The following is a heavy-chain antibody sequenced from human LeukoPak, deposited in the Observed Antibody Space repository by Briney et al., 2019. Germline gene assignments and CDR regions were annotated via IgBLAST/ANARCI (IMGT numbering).Heavy chain of an antibody. J-gene: IGHJ6*04. D-gene: IGHD3-10*02. CDR3: AELGITMIGGV. CDR2: IRSKPNSYAT. V-gene: IGHV3-73*01. Sequence: PGGSLRLSCAASGFTFSGSAMHWVRQTSGKGLEWVGRIRSKPNSYATAYAASVKGRFTISRDDSKNTAYLQMNSLKIEDTAVYYCAELGITMIGGVWGKGTTVTISS. CDR1: GFTFSGSA.